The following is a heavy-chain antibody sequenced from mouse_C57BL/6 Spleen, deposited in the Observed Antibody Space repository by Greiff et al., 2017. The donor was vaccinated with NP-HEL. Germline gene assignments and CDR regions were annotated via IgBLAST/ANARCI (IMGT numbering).Heavy chain of an antibody. CDR3: ARSGRESYY. J-gene: IGHJ2*01. CDR2: IDPSDSYT. D-gene: IGHD4-1*01. V-gene: IGHV1-50*01. Sequence: QVQLQQPGAELVKPGASEKLSCKASGYTFTSYWMQWVKQRPGQGLEWIGEIDPSDSYTNYNQKFTGKATLTVDTSSSTAYMQLSSLTSEDSAVYYCARSGRESYYWGQGTTLTVSS. CDR1: GYTFTSYW.